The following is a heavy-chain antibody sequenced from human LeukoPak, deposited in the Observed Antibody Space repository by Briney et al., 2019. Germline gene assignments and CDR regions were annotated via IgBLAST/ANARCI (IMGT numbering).Heavy chain of an antibody. CDR1: GFTFSSYS. CDR2: ISSSSSTI. D-gene: IGHD1-26*01. CDR3: ARDLAGAYRGSPFDY. J-gene: IGHJ4*02. V-gene: IGHV3-48*02. Sequence: GGSLRLSCAASGFTFSSYSTNWVRQAPGKGLEWVSYISSSSSTIYYADSVKGRFTISRDNAKNSLYLQMNSLRDEDTAVYYCARDLAGAYRGSPFDYWGQGTLVTVSS.